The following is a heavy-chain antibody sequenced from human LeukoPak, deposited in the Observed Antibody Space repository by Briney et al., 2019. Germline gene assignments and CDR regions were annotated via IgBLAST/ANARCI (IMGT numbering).Heavy chain of an antibody. D-gene: IGHD4-17*01. CDR3: VRETTVTTADAFDI. V-gene: IGHV3-23*01. CDR1: GFTFSIYA. Sequence: GGSLRLSCAPSGFTFSIYAMSWVPQAPGKGLEWVSAFSLRGAATNHADSVKGRFTISRDNSKNTLYLQIDSLRAEDTAVYFCVRETTVTTADAFDIWGQGTMVTVSS. CDR2: FSLRGAAT. J-gene: IGHJ3*02.